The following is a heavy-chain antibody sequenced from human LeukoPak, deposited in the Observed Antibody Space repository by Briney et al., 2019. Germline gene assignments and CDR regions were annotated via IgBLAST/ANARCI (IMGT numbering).Heavy chain of an antibody. CDR2: INRSGST. CDR1: GGSISSYY. V-gene: IGHV4-34*01. CDR3: ARGTMTTVTYYFDY. Sequence: SETLSLTCTISGGSISSYYWSWIRQPPGKGLEWIGEINRSGSTNYNPSLKSRVTISVDTSKNQFSLKLSSVTAADTAVYYCARGTMTTVTYYFDYWGQGTLVTVSS. J-gene: IGHJ4*02. D-gene: IGHD4-17*01.